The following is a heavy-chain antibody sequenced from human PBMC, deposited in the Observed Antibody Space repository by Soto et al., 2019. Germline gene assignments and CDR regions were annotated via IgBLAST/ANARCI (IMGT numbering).Heavy chain of an antibody. V-gene: IGHV1-69*13. J-gene: IGHJ6*02. CDR1: GGTFNNYA. Sequence: ASVKVSCKASGGTFNNYAVSWVRQAPGQGLEWMGGIIPMFGTANYAQKFQGGVTITADESTSTVYLELSSLRSEDTAVYYCAREYCSTTSCYTVPGLSPYGMDVWGRGTTVTVSS. CDR2: IIPMFGTA. CDR3: AREYCSTTSCYTVPGLSPYGMDV. D-gene: IGHD2-2*02.